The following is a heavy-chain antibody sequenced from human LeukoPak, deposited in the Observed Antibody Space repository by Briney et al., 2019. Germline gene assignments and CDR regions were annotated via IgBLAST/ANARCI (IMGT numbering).Heavy chain of an antibody. D-gene: IGHD1-7*01. J-gene: IGHJ4*02. CDR3: ASDGTLNNWNYVQEGNFDY. CDR2: ISSTSSAI. CDR1: GFTFSSYA. Sequence: SGGSLRLSCAASGFTFSSYAMSWVRQAPGKGLEWVSYISSTSSAIYYADSVKGRFTISRDNAKNSLDLQMNSLRAEDTAVYYCASDGTLNNWNYVQEGNFDYWGQGTLVTVSS. V-gene: IGHV3-48*01.